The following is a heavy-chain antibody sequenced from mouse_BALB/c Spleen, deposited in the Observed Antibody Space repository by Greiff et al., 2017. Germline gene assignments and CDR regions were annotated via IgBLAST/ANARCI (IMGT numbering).Heavy chain of an antibody. J-gene: IGHJ3*01. Sequence: QVQLKQSGPGLVAPSQSLSITCTVSGFSLTSYGVHWVRQPPGKGLEWLGVIWAGGSTNYNSALMSRLSISKDNSKSQVFLKMNSLQTDDTAMYYCARDDGSSSLGFAYWGQGTLVTVSA. CDR1: GFSLTSYG. D-gene: IGHD1-1*01. CDR2: IWAGGST. V-gene: IGHV2-9*02. CDR3: ARDDGSSSLGFAY.